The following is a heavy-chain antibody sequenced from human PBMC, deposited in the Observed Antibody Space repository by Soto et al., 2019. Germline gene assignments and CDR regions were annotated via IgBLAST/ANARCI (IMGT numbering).Heavy chain of an antibody. J-gene: IGHJ4*02. V-gene: IGHV1-2*02. D-gene: IGHD3-16*01. CDR3: ARAVWGSSQEFDN. CDR2: INPNSGAT. CDR1: GFNFAGYF. Sequence: QVQLVQSGAEVKKPGASVKVSCKASGFNFAGYFLHWVRQAPGQGLEWMGWINPNSGATTDAQKFQGRVTMTWDTSISSAYIELVSLRFDDAAVYYCARAVWGSSQEFDNWGQGTRVTVSS.